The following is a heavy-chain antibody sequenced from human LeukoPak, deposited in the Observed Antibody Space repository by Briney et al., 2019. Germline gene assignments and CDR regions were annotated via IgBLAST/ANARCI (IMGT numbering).Heavy chain of an antibody. V-gene: IGHV1-8*01. J-gene: IGHJ4*02. CDR3: ARSWDSGWSLLPGY. Sequence: ASVKVSCKASGYTFTSYDINWVRQATGQGLEWMGWMNPNSGNTGYAQKFQGRVTMTRNTSISTAYMELSSLRSEDTAVYYCARSWDSGWSLLPGYWGQGTLVTVSS. CDR2: MNPNSGNT. CDR1: GYTFTSYD. D-gene: IGHD6-19*01.